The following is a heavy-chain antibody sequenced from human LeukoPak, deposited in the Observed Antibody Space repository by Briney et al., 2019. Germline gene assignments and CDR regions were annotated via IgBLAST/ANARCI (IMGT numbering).Heavy chain of an antibody. Sequence: PGRSLRHSCAASGFTFSSYGIHWVRQAPGKGLEWVAVIWYDGINKFHADSVKGRFTISRDNSKNTAYLQMNSLRAEDTAVYYCTRERKSVIAAFDYWEQATLVTVSS. CDR1: GFTFSSYG. J-gene: IGHJ4*02. CDR2: IWYDGINK. V-gene: IGHV3-33*01. D-gene: IGHD6-13*01. CDR3: TRERKSVIAAFDY.